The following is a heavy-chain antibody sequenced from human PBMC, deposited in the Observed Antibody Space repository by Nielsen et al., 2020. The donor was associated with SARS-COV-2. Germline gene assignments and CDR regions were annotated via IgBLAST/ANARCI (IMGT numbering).Heavy chain of an antibody. CDR1: GFTFTNYG. D-gene: IGHD6-13*01. CDR3: AASKSGYYFDL. J-gene: IGHJ4*02. CDR2: ISASGGST. V-gene: IGHV3-23*01. Sequence: GGSLRLSCAASGFTFTNYGMTWVRQDPGKGLEWVSTISASGGSTFYTDSVKGRFTISRDSFKNTLYLQMNSLRAEDTAVYYCAASKSGYYFDLWGQGTPVTVSS.